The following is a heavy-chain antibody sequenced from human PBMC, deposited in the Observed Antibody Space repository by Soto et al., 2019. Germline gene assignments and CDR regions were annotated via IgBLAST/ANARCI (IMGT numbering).Heavy chain of an antibody. CDR1: GGSISRYY. CDR3: ARVGGYSQASASDDYYGMDV. V-gene: IGHV4-59*01. CDR2: IYYSGST. Sequence: QVQLQESGPGLVKPSETLSLTCTVSGGSISRYYWSWIRKPPGKGLEWIGYIYYSGSTNYNPSLTRRVPIPVDTAKNQFPLKLSSVTAGATAVYSCARVGGYSQASASDDYYGMDVWGQVTTFT. J-gene: IGHJ6*02. D-gene: IGHD5-18*01.